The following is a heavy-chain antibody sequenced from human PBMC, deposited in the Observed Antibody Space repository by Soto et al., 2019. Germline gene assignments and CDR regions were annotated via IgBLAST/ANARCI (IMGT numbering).Heavy chain of an antibody. V-gene: IGHV3-72*01. CDR1: GFTFSDHY. J-gene: IGHJ3*01. Sequence: EVQLVESGGGLVQPGGSLRLSCATSGFTFSDHYIDWVRQAPGKGLEWVGRSRNRDKSYTTEYAASVKDRFAISRDNSQNSVYLQMNGLKTEDTAVYYCTRVLISNSGGSDTEAFDVWGQGTMVTVSS. D-gene: IGHD3-10*01. CDR2: SRNRDKSYTT. CDR3: TRVLISNSGGSDTEAFDV.